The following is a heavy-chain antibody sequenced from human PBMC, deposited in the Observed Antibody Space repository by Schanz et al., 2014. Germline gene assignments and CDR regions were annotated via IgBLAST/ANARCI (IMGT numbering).Heavy chain of an antibody. D-gene: IGHD2-15*01. CDR1: GFTFSSYA. V-gene: IGHV3-23*01. J-gene: IGHJ6*02. CDR3: AKARRKSNCSGGRCFHYSYYGMDV. CDR2: ISGSGGST. Sequence: EVQLLESGGGLVQPGGSLRLSCAASGFTFSSYAMSWVRQAPGKGLEWVSGISGSGGSTYYADSVKGRFTISRDNSKNILYLQMNSLRAEDTAVYYCAKARRKSNCSGGRCFHYSYYGMDVWGQGTTGTVSS.